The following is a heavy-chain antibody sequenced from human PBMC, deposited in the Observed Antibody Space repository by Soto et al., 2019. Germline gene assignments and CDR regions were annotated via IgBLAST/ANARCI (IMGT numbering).Heavy chain of an antibody. J-gene: IGHJ4*02. Sequence: QVQLVQSGPEVKKPGAPVKISCQASGYTFTDFDINWVRQATGQGLEWMGWMNPNTGNTRYAQRFKGRLIMTRDTSISTAYMEMGSLNSEDTAVYYCARGKLATLTDFWGQGTLVTVSS. CDR1: GYTFTDFD. D-gene: IGHD3-9*01. CDR3: ARGKLATLTDF. V-gene: IGHV1-8*02. CDR2: MNPNTGNT.